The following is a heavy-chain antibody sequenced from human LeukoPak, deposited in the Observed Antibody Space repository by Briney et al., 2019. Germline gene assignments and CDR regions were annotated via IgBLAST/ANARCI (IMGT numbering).Heavy chain of an antibody. CDR2: MNPNSGNT. CDR1: GYTFTSYD. V-gene: IGHV1-8*01. Sequence: GASVKVSCKASGYTFTSYDINWVRQATGQGLEWMGWMNPNSGNTGYAQKFQGRVTMTRNTYISTAYMELSILRSEDTAVYYCARGSYYDFWSGYYSYYYYMDVWGKGTTVTVSS. J-gene: IGHJ6*03. CDR3: ARGSYYDFWSGYYSYYYYMDV. D-gene: IGHD3-3*01.